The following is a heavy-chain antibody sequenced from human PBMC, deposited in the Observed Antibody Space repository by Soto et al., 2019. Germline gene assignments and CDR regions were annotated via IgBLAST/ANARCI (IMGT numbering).Heavy chain of an antibody. J-gene: IGHJ5*02. V-gene: IGHV4-34*01. CDR2: IKHSGST. CDR3: ARGLPSTAELVSGWFDP. Sequence: QVQLQQWGAGLLKPSETLSLTCAVYGGAFSDYYWCGIRQYPGKGLEWIGEIKHSGSTNYQSTLKRRVTVSVDTSKNQSTLKVRSVRAADTAVYYGARGLPSTAELVSGWFDPWGQGTLVTVSS. D-gene: IGHD3-10*01. CDR1: GGAFSDYY.